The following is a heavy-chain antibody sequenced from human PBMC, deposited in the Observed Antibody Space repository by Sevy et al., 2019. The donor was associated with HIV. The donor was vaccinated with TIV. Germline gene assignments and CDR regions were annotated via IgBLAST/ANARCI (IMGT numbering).Heavy chain of an antibody. CDR3: ARAKDYYDSSGPKGGLDY. D-gene: IGHD3-22*01. CDR2: INPNSGGT. V-gene: IGHV1-2*02. J-gene: IGHJ4*02. CDR1: GYTFTGYY. Sequence: ASVKVSCKASGYTFTGYYMHWVRQAPGQGLEWMGWINPNSGGTNYAQKFQGRVTMTRDTSISTAYMELCRLRSDDTAVYYCARAKDYYDSSGPKGGLDYWGQGTLVTVSS.